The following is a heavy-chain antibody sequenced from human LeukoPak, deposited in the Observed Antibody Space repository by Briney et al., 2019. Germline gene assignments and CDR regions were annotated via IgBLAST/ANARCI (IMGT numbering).Heavy chain of an antibody. CDR1: GFTFDDYA. V-gene: IGHV3-9*01. Sequence: GGSLRLSCAASGFTFDDYAMHWVRQAPGKGLEWVSGISWNSGSIGYADSVKGRFTISRDNAKNSLYLQMNSLRAEDTALYYCAKPVSSRGDWYFDLWGRGTLVTVSS. CDR3: AKPVSSRGDWYFDL. J-gene: IGHJ2*01. D-gene: IGHD3-10*01. CDR2: ISWNSGSI.